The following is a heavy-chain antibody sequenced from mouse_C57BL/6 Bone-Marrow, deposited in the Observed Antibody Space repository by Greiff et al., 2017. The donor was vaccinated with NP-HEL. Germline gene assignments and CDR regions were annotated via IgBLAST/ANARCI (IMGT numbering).Heavy chain of an antibody. V-gene: IGHV1-22*01. CDR1: GYTFTDYN. Sequence: VQLQQSGPELVKPGASVKMSCKASGYTFTDYNMHWVKQSHGKSLAWIGYINPNNGGTSYNQKFKGKATLTVYMFSSTAYMALRSLTSEESAVYYCANNYYGSSYWFADWGQGTLVTVSA. CDR3: ANNYYGSSYWFAD. J-gene: IGHJ3*01. CDR2: INPNNGGT. D-gene: IGHD1-1*01.